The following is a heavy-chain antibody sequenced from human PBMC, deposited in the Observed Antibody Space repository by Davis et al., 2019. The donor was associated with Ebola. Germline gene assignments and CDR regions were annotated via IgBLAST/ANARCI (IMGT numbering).Heavy chain of an antibody. CDR1: GYTLVSYY. Sequence: AASVKVSCKASGYTLVSYYAHWVRQAPGQGLEWMGIINPSGGSTSYAQKFQGRVTITRDTSASTAYMELSSLRSEDTAVYYCARGVAGTGYYYGMDVWGQGTTVTVSS. CDR3: ARGVAGTGYYYGMDV. J-gene: IGHJ6*02. CDR2: INPSGGST. V-gene: IGHV1-46*01. D-gene: IGHD6-19*01.